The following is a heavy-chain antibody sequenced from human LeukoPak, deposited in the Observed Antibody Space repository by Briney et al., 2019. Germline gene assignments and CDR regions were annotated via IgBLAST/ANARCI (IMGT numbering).Heavy chain of an antibody. CDR1: GFTFGTYW. J-gene: IGHJ4*02. CDR3: ADTPSSNY. CDR2: IKPDGSEK. V-gene: IGHV3-7*01. Sequence: PGGSLRLSCAASGFTFGTYWMSWVRQAPGKGLEWVANIKPDGSEKYYVDSVKGRFTISRDNAKNSLYLQMNSLRAEDTAVYYCADTPSSNYWGQGTLVTVDS.